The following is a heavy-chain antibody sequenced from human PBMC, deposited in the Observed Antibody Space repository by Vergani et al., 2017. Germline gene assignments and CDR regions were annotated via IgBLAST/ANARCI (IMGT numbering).Heavy chain of an antibody. CDR2: ITGSGGTT. Sequence: QFMQSGGGLVQRGGSLRLSCVASGFNFRKNTMNWVRQSTGKGLEWVAAITGSGGTTHYAESVKGRFTVSRDNSGNTLFLQMNSLRAEDTAVYYCARDPPGDFWSGYYYYGMDVWGQGP. V-gene: IGHV3-23*01. CDR1: GFNFRKNT. J-gene: IGHJ6*02. D-gene: IGHD3-3*01. CDR3: ARDPPGDFWSGYYYYGMDV.